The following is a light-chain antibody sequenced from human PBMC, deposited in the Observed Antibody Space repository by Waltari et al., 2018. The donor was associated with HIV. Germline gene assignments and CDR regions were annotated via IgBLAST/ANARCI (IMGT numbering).Light chain of an antibody. V-gene: IGLV3-19*01. CDR3: NSRDSSGNLYV. Sequence: SSELTQAPAVSVALGQTVRITCQGDSLRSYYARWYQQKPGQAPVLVIYGKNNRPSGIPDRFSGSSSGNTASLTITGAQAEDEADYYCNSRDSSGNLYVFGTGTKVTVL. CDR1: SLRSYY. CDR2: GKN. J-gene: IGLJ1*01.